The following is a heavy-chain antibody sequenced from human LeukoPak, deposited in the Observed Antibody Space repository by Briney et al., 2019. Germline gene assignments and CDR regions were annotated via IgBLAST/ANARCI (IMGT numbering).Heavy chain of an antibody. CDR2: ISGSGDNT. V-gene: IGHV3-23*01. Sequence: GGSLRLSCAASGFTFSSYGMHWVRQAPGKGLEWVSGISGSGDNTYYADSVKGRFTISRDNSKNTLYVQVNSLGTEDTAAYYCAKGSYYDSSGSFYFDYWGQGTPVTVSS. CDR3: AKGSYYDSSGSFYFDY. J-gene: IGHJ4*02. D-gene: IGHD3-22*01. CDR1: GFTFSSYG.